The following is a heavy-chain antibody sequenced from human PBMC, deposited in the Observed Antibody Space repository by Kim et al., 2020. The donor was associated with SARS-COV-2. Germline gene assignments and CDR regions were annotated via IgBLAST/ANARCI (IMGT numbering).Heavy chain of an antibody. CDR3: ASLKYDY. V-gene: IGHV3-7*01. CDR1: GFTFRDYW. J-gene: IGHJ4*02. CDR2: IKPDGSEK. Sequence: GGSLRLSCAASGFTFRDYWMDCVRQAPGKGLEWVANIKPDGSEKNCVDSVRGRFTISRDNAEKSLYRQMDSLRAEDTAVYYCASLKYDYWGRGALVTVSS. D-gene: IGHD2-2*01.